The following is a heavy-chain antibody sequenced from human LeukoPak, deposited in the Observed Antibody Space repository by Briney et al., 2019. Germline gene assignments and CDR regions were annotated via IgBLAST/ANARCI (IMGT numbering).Heavy chain of an antibody. CDR3: GTRTYYYDDSALTHDY. CDR2: INPSGGT. D-gene: IGHD3-22*01. V-gene: IGHV4-34*01. CDR1: GGSFSVAY. J-gene: IGHJ4*02. Sequence: SETLSLTCAVHGGSFSVAYWSWIRQTPGKGLEWIGEINPSGGTSYNPSLKSRPTISVDMSKKQFSLNLSSVSAADTAVYYCGTRTYYYDDSALTHDYWGQGTLVTDSS.